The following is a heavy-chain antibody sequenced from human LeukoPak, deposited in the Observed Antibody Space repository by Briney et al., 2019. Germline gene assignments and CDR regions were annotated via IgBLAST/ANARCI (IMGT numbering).Heavy chain of an antibody. J-gene: IGHJ5*02. D-gene: IGHD6-6*01. CDR3: ARRGQYGSYWTNWFDP. CDR1: GYSFTSYW. Sequence: GESLKISCKGSGYSFTSYWIGWVRQMPGKGLEWMGIIYPGDSDTRYSPSFQGQVTISADRSISTAYLQWSSLKASDTAMYYCARRGQYGSYWTNWFDPWGQGTLVTVSS. V-gene: IGHV5-51*01. CDR2: IYPGDSDT.